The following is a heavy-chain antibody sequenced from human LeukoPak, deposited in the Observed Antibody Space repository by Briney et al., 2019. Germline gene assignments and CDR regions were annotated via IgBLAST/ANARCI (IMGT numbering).Heavy chain of an antibody. CDR2: IYPGDSDT. Sequence: GESLKISCKGSGYSFTSYWIGWVRQMPGKGLEWMGIIYPGDSDTRYSPSFQGQVTISADKSISTAYLQWSSLKASDTAMYYCARHSRVTAPQGGAFDIWGQGTMVTVSS. CDR1: GYSFTSYW. D-gene: IGHD2-21*02. J-gene: IGHJ3*02. V-gene: IGHV5-51*01. CDR3: ARHSRVTAPQGGAFDI.